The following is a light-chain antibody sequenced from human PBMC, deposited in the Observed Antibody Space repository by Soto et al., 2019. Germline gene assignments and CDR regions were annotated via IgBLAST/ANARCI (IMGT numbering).Light chain of an antibody. J-gene: IGLJ1*01. CDR1: SNDVGGYDY. CDR3: ISYRSTSNYV. CDR2: DVT. Sequence: QSVLTQPRSVSGSPGQSVTISCTGTSNDVGGYDYVSWYQQYPGKAPTYILYDVTKRPSGVPDRFSGSKSGNTASLTISGLQADDEADYYCISYRSTSNYVFGSGTKLTVL. V-gene: IGLV2-11*01.